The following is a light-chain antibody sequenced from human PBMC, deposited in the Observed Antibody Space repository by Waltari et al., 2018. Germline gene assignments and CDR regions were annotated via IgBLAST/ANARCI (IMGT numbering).Light chain of an antibody. V-gene: IGKV1-39*01. CDR1: QSISSY. J-gene: IGKJ1*01. CDR3: QQSYSTPRT. CDR2: AAA. Sequence: IQLTQSPSSLSADVGDRVTITCRASQSISSYLNWYQQKPGKAPKLLIYAAASLQSGVPSRFSGSGSGTDFTLTISSLQPEDFATYYCQQSYSTPRTFGQGTKVEIK.